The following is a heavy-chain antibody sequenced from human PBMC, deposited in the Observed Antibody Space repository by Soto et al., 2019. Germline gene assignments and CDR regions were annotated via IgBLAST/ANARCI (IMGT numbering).Heavy chain of an antibody. Sequence: EVQLVESGGGLGQPGGSLRLSCAASGFSFSSSWMHWVRQAPGKGLVWVSRINSDGSTTTYADSVKGRFTISRDNAKNTLYLQMNSLRADDTAVYYCVRDGGQWGQGTLVTVSS. D-gene: IGHD3-16*01. CDR2: INSDGSTT. J-gene: IGHJ4*02. CDR3: VRDGGQ. CDR1: GFSFSSSW. V-gene: IGHV3-74*03.